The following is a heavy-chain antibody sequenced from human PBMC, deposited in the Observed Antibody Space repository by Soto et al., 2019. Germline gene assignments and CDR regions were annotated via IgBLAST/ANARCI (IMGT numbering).Heavy chain of an antibody. CDR2: VRSKSNNYAT. CDR1: GFAFNDSA. D-gene: IGHD2-15*01. Sequence: DVQVVQSGGGLVQPGWSLTLSCAASGFAFNDSAMHWVRQASGKGLEWVDRVRSKSNNYATAYPASVKGRFIVSRDDSMGTTSLQMNSLKHEDTAIYYGTNNFVWGQGVLVTVS. J-gene: IGHJ4*02. CDR3: TNNFV. V-gene: IGHV3-73*01.